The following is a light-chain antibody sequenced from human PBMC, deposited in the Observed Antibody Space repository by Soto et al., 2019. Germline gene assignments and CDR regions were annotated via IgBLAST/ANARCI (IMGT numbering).Light chain of an antibody. CDR1: SSDVGGYNY. V-gene: IGLV2-8*01. CDR3: SSYAGSNNL. J-gene: IGLJ2*01. Sequence: QSALTQPPSASGSPGQSFTISCNGTSSDVGGYNYVSWYQQHPGKAPKLMIYEVTKRPSGVPERFSGSKSGNTASLTVSGLQAEDEADYYCSSYAGSNNLFGGGTKVTVL. CDR2: EVT.